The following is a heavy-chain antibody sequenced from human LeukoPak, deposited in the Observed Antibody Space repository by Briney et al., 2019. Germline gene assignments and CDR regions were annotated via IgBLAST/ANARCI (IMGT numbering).Heavy chain of an antibody. Sequence: PSETLSLTCAVYGGSFSGYYWSWIRQPPGKGLEWIGEINHSGSTNYNPSLKSRVTISVDTSKNQFPLKLSSVTAADTAVYYCARQGRLSSSWYDFDYWGQGTLVTVSS. CDR2: INHSGST. V-gene: IGHV4-34*01. CDR3: ARQGRLSSSWYDFDY. D-gene: IGHD6-13*01. J-gene: IGHJ4*02. CDR1: GGSFSGYY.